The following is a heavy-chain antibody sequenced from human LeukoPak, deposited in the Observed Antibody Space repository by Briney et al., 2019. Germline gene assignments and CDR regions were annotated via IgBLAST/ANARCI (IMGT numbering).Heavy chain of an antibody. Sequence: GGSLRLSCAASGFTLSSYAMHWVRQAPGKGLEWVSSISSTSSSIYYTESVKGRFTISRDNAKNSLYLQMNGLRAEDTAVYYCARSIYGDYSDFWGQGTLVTVSS. V-gene: IGHV3-48*04. CDR3: ARSIYGDYSDF. J-gene: IGHJ4*02. CDR1: GFTLSSYA. CDR2: ISSTSSSI. D-gene: IGHD4-17*01.